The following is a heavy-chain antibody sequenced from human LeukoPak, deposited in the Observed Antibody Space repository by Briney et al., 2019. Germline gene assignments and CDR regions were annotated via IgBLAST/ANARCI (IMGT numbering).Heavy chain of an antibody. J-gene: IGHJ4*02. Sequence: GGSLRLSCAASGFTFSSYWMSWVRQAPGKGLEWVANIKQDGSEKYCVDSVKGRFTISRDNAKNSLYLQMNSLRAEDTAVYYCARDLVGAIIDYWGQGTLVTVSS. V-gene: IGHV3-7*01. D-gene: IGHD1-26*01. CDR1: GFTFSSYW. CDR2: IKQDGSEK. CDR3: ARDLVGAIIDY.